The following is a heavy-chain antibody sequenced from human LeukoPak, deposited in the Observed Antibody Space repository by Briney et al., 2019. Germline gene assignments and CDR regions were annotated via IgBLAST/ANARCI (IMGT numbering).Heavy chain of an antibody. V-gene: IGHV3-30*04. CDR3: AKDPRITMVRGALDV. D-gene: IGHD3-10*01. Sequence: GGSLRLSCAASGFTFSSYAMHWVRQAPGKGLEWVAVISYDGSNKYYADSVKGRFTISRDNSKNTLYLQMNSLRAEDTAVYYCAKDPRITMVRGALDVWGKGTTVTISS. J-gene: IGHJ6*04. CDR1: GFTFSSYA. CDR2: ISYDGSNK.